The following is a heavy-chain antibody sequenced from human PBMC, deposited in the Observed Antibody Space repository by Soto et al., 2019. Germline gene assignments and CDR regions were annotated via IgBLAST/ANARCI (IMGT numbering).Heavy chain of an antibody. Sequence: GGSLRLSCAASGFTFSSYSMNWVRQAPGKGLEWVSSISSSSSYIYYADSVKGRFTISRDNAKNSLYLQMNSLRAEDTAVYYCAREAQSIVVVPAAGDDYWGQGTLVTVSS. D-gene: IGHD2-2*01. CDR1: GFTFSSYS. J-gene: IGHJ4*02. CDR2: ISSSSSYI. CDR3: AREAQSIVVVPAAGDDY. V-gene: IGHV3-21*01.